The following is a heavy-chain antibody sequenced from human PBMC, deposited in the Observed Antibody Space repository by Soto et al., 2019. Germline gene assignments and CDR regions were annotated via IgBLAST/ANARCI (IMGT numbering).Heavy chain of an antibody. Sequence: SETLSLTCTVSGDSVGSSSYYWGWIRQPPGKGLEWIGTIYYSGSSYYNSSLKSRVTISVDTSKNQFSLMLTSVTAADTAVYYCARRTYSSIWYADYWGQGTLVTVSS. D-gene: IGHD6-13*01. CDR1: GDSVGSSSYY. V-gene: IGHV4-39*01. CDR2: IYYSGSS. CDR3: ARRTYSSIWYADY. J-gene: IGHJ4*02.